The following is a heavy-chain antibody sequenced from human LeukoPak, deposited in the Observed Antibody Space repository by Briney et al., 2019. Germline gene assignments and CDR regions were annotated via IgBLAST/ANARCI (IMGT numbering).Heavy chain of an antibody. CDR3: VRGSPGYSSSWHAY. J-gene: IGHJ4*02. CDR2: INSDATST. V-gene: IGHV3-74*01. Sequence: GGSLRLSCAASGVMLSSTWMHWVRQAPGKGLVWVSRINSDATSTSYADSVRGRFTISRDDAKNTMYLQMNSLRAEDTAMYYCVRGSPGYSSSWHAYWGQGTLVTVSS. CDR1: GVMLSSTW. D-gene: IGHD6-13*01.